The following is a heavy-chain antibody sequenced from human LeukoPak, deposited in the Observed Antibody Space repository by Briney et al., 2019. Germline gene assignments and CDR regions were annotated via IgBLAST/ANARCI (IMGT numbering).Heavy chain of an antibody. V-gene: IGHV1-3*01. J-gene: IGHJ4*02. CDR3: ARAPLTTYPR. D-gene: IGHD2/OR15-2a*01. Sequence: ASVKVSCKTSGYDFTSYAMHWVRQAPGQRLEWMGWINVVNGNAKLSQKFQERVIITSDTSASTTYMEMSSLRFDDTAMYYCARAPLTTYPRWGQGTLVTVSS. CDR2: INVVNGNA. CDR1: GYDFTSYA.